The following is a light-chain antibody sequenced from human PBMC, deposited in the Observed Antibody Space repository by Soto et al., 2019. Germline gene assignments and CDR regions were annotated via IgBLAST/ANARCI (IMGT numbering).Light chain of an antibody. Sequence: EIVLTQSPGTLSLSPGERATLSCRASQSVSSSYLAWYQQKPGQAPRLLIYRTSNRAPGIPDRFSGSGSGTDFTLTISRLEPEDFAVYWCQQYDSSPRTFGQGTKVEIK. J-gene: IGKJ1*01. CDR1: QSVSSSY. CDR2: RTS. CDR3: QQYDSSPRT. V-gene: IGKV3-20*01.